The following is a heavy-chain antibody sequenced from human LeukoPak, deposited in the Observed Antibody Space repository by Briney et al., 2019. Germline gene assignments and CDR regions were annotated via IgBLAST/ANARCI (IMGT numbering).Heavy chain of an antibody. CDR1: GYSFTTYW. Sequence: GESLKISCKGSGYSFTTYWIGWVRQMPGKGLEWMGIIYPDDSDTRYSPSFQGQVTISADKSISTAYLQWSSLKASDTAMYYCARRTRYCTNGVCYTSWFDPWGQGTLVTVSS. D-gene: IGHD2-8*01. CDR2: IYPDDSDT. J-gene: IGHJ5*02. V-gene: IGHV5-51*01. CDR3: ARRTRYCTNGVCYTSWFDP.